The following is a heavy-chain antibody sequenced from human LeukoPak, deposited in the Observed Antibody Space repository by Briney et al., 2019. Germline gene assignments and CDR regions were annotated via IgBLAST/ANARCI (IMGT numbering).Heavy chain of an antibody. CDR3: ARDGAAGWNFDL. CDR2: IHHSGST. D-gene: IGHD3-10*01. J-gene: IGHJ2*01. Sequence: PSETLSLTCTVSGYSISSGYYWGWIRQPPGKGLEWIASIHHSGSTHYNPSLKSRVTLSVDTSKNQFSLKMRSVTAADTAVYYCARDGAAGWNFDLWGRGTLVTVSS. V-gene: IGHV4-38-2*02. CDR1: GYSISSGYY.